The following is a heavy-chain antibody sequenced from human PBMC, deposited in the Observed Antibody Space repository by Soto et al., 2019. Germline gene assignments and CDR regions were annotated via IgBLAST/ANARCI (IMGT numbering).Heavy chain of an antibody. D-gene: IGHD6-19*01. CDR2: AYYRSKWYN. CDR3: SRDRAVAGTYYYGMDV. V-gene: IGHV6-1*01. CDR1: GDSVSSNSVA. J-gene: IGHJ6*02. Sequence: QTLSLTCAISGDSVSSNSVAWNLIRQSPSRGLEWLGRAYYRSKWYNDYAVSVKSRITINPDTSKNQFSLQLNSVTPEDTAVYYCSRDRAVAGTYYYGMDVWGQGTTVTVSS.